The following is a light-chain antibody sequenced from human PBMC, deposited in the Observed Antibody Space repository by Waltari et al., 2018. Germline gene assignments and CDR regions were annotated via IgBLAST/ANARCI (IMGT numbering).Light chain of an antibody. CDR1: SRDVGGYNY. Sequence: QSALTQPPSASGSPGQSVTLPCTGTSRDVGGYNYVSWYQQHPGKAPKLMIYEVSKRPSGVPDRFSGSKSGNTASLTVSGLQAEDEADYYCSSYAGSNNLVFGGGTKLTVL. V-gene: IGLV2-8*01. J-gene: IGLJ3*02. CDR2: EVS. CDR3: SSYAGSNNLV.